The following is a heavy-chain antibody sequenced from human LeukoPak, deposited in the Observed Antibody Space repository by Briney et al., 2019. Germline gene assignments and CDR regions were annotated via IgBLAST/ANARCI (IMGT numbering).Heavy chain of an antibody. CDR2: IYSGGST. Sequence: GGSLRLSCAASGFTVSSNYMSWVRQAPGKGLEWVSVIYSGGSTYYADSVKGRFTISRGNSKNTLYLQMDSLKSEDTAVYFCTWIDCSGGSCYFASWGQGTLVTVSS. D-gene: IGHD2-15*01. J-gene: IGHJ4*02. V-gene: IGHV3-53*01. CDR3: TWIDCSGGSCYFAS. CDR1: GFTVSSNY.